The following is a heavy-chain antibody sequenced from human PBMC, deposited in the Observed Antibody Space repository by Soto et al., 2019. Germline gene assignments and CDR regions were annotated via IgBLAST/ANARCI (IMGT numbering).Heavy chain of an antibody. V-gene: IGHV1-18*01. CDR2: ISAHTGSS. CDR1: GYTFTSSG. Sequence: QVQLVQSGAEVKKPGASVKVSCKASGYTFTSSGMSWVRQAPGQGLEWMGWISAHTGSSEYAQRFQGRVTMTTDRSTSTAYMELRSLRSDDTAVYYCARAFFYQGRDSRGYSFEAFDFWGPGTLVTVSS. D-gene: IGHD3-22*01. J-gene: IGHJ3*01. CDR3: ARAFFYQGRDSRGYSFEAFDF.